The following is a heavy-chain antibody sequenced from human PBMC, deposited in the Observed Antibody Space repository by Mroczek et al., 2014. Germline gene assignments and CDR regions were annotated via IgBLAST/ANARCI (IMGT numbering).Heavy chain of an antibody. CDR2: IRFDGNEK. J-gene: IGHJ4*02. Sequence: ESGGGVVQPGGSLRLSCAASGFTFSYYGMHWVRQAPGKGLEWVAFIRFDGNEKDFADSVKGRYTISRDNTKNTLYLQLNSLRPEDTGVYYCAKDPKSYSSGWYWVYWGQGTLVTVSS. V-gene: IGHV3-30*02. CDR3: AKDPKSYSSGWYWVY. D-gene: IGHD6-19*01. CDR1: GFTFSYYG.